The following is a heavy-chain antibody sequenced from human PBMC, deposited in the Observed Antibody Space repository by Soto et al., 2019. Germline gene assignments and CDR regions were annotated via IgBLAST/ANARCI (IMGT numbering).Heavy chain of an antibody. CDR3: AKDWPGTSSVTSDY. D-gene: IGHD4-17*01. V-gene: IGHV3-23*01. J-gene: IGHJ4*02. CDR2: ITYTGDTT. CDR1: GFDFSSYA. Sequence: DVYLLESGGTLVQPGGSLRLSCAASGFDFSSYAMTWVRQAPGKGLEWVSGITYTGDTTYYGDSVKGRFTISRDNYRNTLYLQMKSLRADDTAMYFCAKDWPGTSSVTSDYWGQGTLVTVSS.